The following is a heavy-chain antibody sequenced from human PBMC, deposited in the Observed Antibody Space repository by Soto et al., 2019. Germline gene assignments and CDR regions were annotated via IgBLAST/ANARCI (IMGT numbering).Heavy chain of an antibody. CDR2: IYYRGST. V-gene: IGHV4-39*03. J-gene: IGHJ6*02. CDR1: GGSISNSGYY. CDR3: WRFISYSYGLYYYYYSMDV. Sequence: ETLSLTCTVSGGSISNSGYYWGWIRQPPGKGLEWIGSIYYRGSTYYSPSLKSRVTISVDTSKNQFSLNLTSVTAADPAVYFWWRFISYSYGLYYYYYSMDVWGQGTKVTSP. D-gene: IGHD5-18*01.